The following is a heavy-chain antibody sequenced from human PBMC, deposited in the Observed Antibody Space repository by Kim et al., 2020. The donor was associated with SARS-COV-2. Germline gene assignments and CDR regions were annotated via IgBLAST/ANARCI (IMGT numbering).Heavy chain of an antibody. CDR1: GFTFDDYG. D-gene: IGHD3-22*01. CDR2: IFGVGDST. V-gene: IGHV3-43*02. J-gene: IGHJ4*01. Sequence: GGSLRLSCAASGFTFDDYGMHWVRQTPGKGLEWISLIFGVGDSTYSADSVKGQFTISRDNSKNSLYPQMKSLSLEDSASYYCLCATHESSPRRRGLFDY. CDR3: LCATHESSPRRRGLFDY.